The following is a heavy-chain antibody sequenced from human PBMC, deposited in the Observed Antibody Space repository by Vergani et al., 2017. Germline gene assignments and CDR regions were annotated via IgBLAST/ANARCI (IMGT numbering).Heavy chain of an antibody. V-gene: IGHV3-9*01. Sequence: EVQLVESGGGLVQPGRSLRLSCAASGFTFDDYAMHWVRQAPGKGLEWVSGINWNSDSIAYADSVMGRFTISRDNAKNSLYLQMNSLRAEDTALYYCVKDIAASGNYWYFDLWGRGTLVTVSS. CDR3: VKDIAASGNYWYFDL. D-gene: IGHD6-13*01. CDR2: INWNSDSI. J-gene: IGHJ2*01. CDR1: GFTFDDYA.